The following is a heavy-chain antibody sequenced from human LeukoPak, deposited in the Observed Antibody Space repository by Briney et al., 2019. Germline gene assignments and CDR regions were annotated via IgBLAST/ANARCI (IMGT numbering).Heavy chain of an antibody. CDR3: ARVTRYGYCSGGSCYSESSYFDY. CDR2: IYYSGST. J-gene: IGHJ4*02. Sequence: SETLSLTCTVSGGSISSHYWSWIRQPPGKGLEWIGYIYYSGSTNYNPSLKSRVTISVDTSKNQFSLKLSSVTAADTAVYYCARVTRYGYCSGGSCYSESSYFDYWGQGTLVTVSS. D-gene: IGHD2-15*01. CDR1: GGSISSHY. V-gene: IGHV4-59*11.